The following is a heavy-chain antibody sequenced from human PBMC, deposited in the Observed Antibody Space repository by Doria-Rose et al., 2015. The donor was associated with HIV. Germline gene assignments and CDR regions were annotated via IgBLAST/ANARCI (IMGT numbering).Heavy chain of an antibody. Sequence: QITLKESGPVLVKPTETLTLTCTVSGVSLSSPGMGVSWIRQPPGKALEWLVNIFSDDERSYQTSLKSRLTISRGTSKSQVVLTMTDMDPVDTATYYCARIKSSRWYHKYYFDFWGQGTLVIVSA. CDR2: IFSDDER. J-gene: IGHJ4*02. V-gene: IGHV2-26*01. D-gene: IGHD6-13*01. CDR1: GVSLSSPGMG. CDR3: ARIKSSRWYHKYYFDF.